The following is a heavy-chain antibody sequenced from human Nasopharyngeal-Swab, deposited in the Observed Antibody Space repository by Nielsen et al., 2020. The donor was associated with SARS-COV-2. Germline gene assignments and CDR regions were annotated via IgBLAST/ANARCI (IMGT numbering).Heavy chain of an antibody. CDR1: GYTFTSYD. J-gene: IGHJ5*02. D-gene: IGHD3-3*01. Sequence: ASVKVSCKASGYTFTSYDINWVRQATGQGLEWMGWMNPNSGNTGYAQKLQGRVTMTTDISTSTAYMELRSLRSDDTAVYYCARNWGYYDFWSGYPNWFDPWGQGTLVTVSS. V-gene: IGHV1-8*01. CDR2: MNPNSGNT. CDR3: ARNWGYYDFWSGYPNWFDP.